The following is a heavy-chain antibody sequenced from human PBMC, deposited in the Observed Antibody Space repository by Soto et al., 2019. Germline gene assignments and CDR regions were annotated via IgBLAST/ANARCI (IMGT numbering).Heavy chain of an antibody. D-gene: IGHD3-10*01. V-gene: IGHV3-23*01. CDR1: GFTFSSYA. Sequence: GGSLRLSCAASGFTFSSYAMSWVRQAPGKGLEWVSAISGSGGSTYYADSVKGRFTISRDNSKNTLYPQMNSLRAEDTAVYYCAKSDSMVRGVIYYYYGMDVWGQGTTVTVSS. J-gene: IGHJ6*02. CDR2: ISGSGGST. CDR3: AKSDSMVRGVIYYYYGMDV.